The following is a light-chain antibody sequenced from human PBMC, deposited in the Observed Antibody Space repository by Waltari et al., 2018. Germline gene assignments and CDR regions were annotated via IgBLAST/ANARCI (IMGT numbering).Light chain of an antibody. J-gene: IGKJ2*01. CDR1: QSLLHSNGYKY. CDR2: LAS. CDR3: MQGTHWPPYT. V-gene: IGKV2-28*01. Sequence: IVMTQSPLSLPVTPGEPASITCRSRQSLLHSNGYKYLDWYLQKPGQSPQLLIYLASNRASGVPDRFSGSGSGTDFTLKISRVEAEDVGLYYCMQGTHWPPYTFGQGTKLEIK.